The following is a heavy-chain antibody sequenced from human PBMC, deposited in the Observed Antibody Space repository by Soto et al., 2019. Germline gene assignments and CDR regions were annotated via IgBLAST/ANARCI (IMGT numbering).Heavy chain of an antibody. CDR3: ASGGSPWWFDP. V-gene: IGHV3-21*01. CDR2: ISSSSSYI. J-gene: IGHJ5*02. D-gene: IGHD1-26*01. Sequence: EVQLVESGGGLVKPGGSLRLSCAASGFTFSSYSMNWVRQAPGKGLEWVSSISSSSSYIYYADSVKGRFTISRDNAKNSLYLQMNSLRAEDTAVYYCASGGSPWWFDPWGQGTLVTVSS. CDR1: GFTFSSYS.